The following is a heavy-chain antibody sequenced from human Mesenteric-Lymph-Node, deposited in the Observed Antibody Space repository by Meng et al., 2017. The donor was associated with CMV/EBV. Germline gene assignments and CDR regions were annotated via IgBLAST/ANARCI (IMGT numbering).Heavy chain of an antibody. CDR2: VFYSGRT. J-gene: IGHJ5*02. V-gene: IGHV4-39*07. CDR3: ANRYDFHGWFET. Sequence: ESLKISCTVSGGSIKSDLYYWGWIRQPPGKGLEWIGSVFYSGRTYYNPSLKSRVTISVDTSKNNFSLKLSSVTAADTALYYCANRYDFHGWFETWGQGTLVTVSS. CDR1: GGSIKSDLYY. D-gene: IGHD3-3*01.